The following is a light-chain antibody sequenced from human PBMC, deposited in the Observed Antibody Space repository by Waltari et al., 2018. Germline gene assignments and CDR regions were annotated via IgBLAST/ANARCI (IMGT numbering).Light chain of an antibody. V-gene: IGLV3-25*03. J-gene: IGLJ2*01. CDR2: KDT. CDR3: QSGDSSGVGV. CDR1: ALPKQF. Sequence: SYELTQPPSVSVSPGQTARITCSGDALPKQFAFWYQQKSGQAPVVVIYKDTERPSGIPDRICGSSSGTTVTLTISGAHAEDEADYYCQSGDSSGVGVFGGGTKLTVL.